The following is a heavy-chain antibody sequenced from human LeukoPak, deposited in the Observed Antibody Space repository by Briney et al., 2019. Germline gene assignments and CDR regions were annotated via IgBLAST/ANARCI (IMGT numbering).Heavy chain of an antibody. D-gene: IGHD2-15*01. J-gene: IGHJ4*02. Sequence: HPGGSLRLSCAAAGFRVRDNRMYWVRQAPGKGLEWVSVIYNGDGTGYADSVKGRFTISRDNSQNTVSLQMDSLRVGDTAVYFCVRNLRYCSDGSCSPWGQGTLVTVSS. CDR1: GFRVRDNR. V-gene: IGHV3-66*01. CDR2: IYNGDGT. CDR3: VRNLRYCSDGSCSP.